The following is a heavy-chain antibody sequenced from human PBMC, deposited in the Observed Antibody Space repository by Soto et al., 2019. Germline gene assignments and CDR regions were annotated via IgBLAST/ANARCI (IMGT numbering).Heavy chain of an antibody. CDR3: AKEHCSGGGCYRYYYYGMDV. V-gene: IGHV3-23*01. J-gene: IGHJ6*02. CDR2: ISGSGGST. D-gene: IGHD2-15*01. CDR1: GFTFSSYA. Sequence: LRLSCAASGFTFSSYAMSWVRQAPGKGLEWVSAISGSGGSTYYADSVKGRFTISRDNSKNTLYLQMNSLRAEDTAVYYCAKEHCSGGGCYRYYYYGMDVWGQGTTVTVSS.